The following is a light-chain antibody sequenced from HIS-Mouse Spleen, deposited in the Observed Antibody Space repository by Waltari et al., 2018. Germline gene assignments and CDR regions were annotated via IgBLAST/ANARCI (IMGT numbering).Light chain of an antibody. CDR3: QQYYSYPLT. CDR1: QGISSY. Sequence: AIRMTQSPSSFSASTGDRVTIPCRASQGISSYLAWYQQKPGKAPKLLIYAASTLQSGVTARFSGSGSGTDFTLTISCLQSEDFATYYCQQYYSYPLTFGGGTKVEIK. J-gene: IGKJ4*01. V-gene: IGKV1-8*01. CDR2: AAS.